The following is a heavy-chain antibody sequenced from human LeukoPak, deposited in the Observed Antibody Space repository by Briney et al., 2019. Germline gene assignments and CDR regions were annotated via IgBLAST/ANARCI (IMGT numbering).Heavy chain of an antibody. D-gene: IGHD2-15*01. CDR3: AKQLGYCSDGSCYLPY. CDR1: GFTFSSYA. V-gene: IGHV3-30-3*02. CDR2: ISYDGVNK. Sequence: GGSLRLSCAASGFTFSSYALHWVRQAPGKGLEWVAAISYDGVNKFYANSVKGRFTISRDNSKNTLDLQMNSLRAEDTAVYYCAKQLGYCSDGSCYLPYWGQGTLVTVSS. J-gene: IGHJ4*02.